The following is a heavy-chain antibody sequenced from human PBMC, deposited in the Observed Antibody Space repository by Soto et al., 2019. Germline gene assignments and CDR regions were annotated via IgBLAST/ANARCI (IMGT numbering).Heavy chain of an antibody. V-gene: IGHV3-30-3*01. CDR3: ARGRSGSFGALDI. CDR2: ISYDGSNK. D-gene: IGHD1-26*01. J-gene: IGHJ3*02. Sequence: QVQLVESGGGVVQPGRSLRLSCADSGFTFSSYAMHWVRQAPGKGLEWVAVISYDGSNKYYADAVKGRFTISRDNSKNTLYLQMNSLRSEDTAVYYCARGRSGSFGALDIWGQGTMVTVSS. CDR1: GFTFSSYA.